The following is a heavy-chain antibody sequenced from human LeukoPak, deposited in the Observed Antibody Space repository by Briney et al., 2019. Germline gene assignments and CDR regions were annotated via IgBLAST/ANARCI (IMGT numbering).Heavy chain of an antibody. CDR3: AKAVGLWIDY. CDR1: GFTFSSYA. D-gene: IGHD3/OR15-3a*01. V-gene: IGHV3-23*01. J-gene: IGHJ4*02. CDR2: ISGSGGST. Sequence: PGGSLRLSCAASGFTFSSYAMSWVRQAPGRGLEWVSAISGSGGSTYYADSVKGRFTISRDNSKNTLYLQMNSLRVEDTAVYYCAKAVGLWIDYWGQGTLVTVSS.